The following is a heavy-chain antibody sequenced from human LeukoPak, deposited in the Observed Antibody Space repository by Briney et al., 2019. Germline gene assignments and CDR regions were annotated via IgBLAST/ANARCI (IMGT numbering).Heavy chain of an antibody. V-gene: IGHV3-33*01. D-gene: IGHD6-19*01. CDR1: GFTFSSYG. J-gene: IGHJ4*02. CDR3: ARDLEYSSGWYYFDY. Sequence: PGGSLRLSCAASGFTFSSYGMHWVRQAPGKGLEWVAVIWYDGSNKYYADSVKGRFTISRDNSKNTLYLQTNSLRAEDTAVYYCARDLEYSSGWYYFDYWGQGTLVTVSS. CDR2: IWYDGSNK.